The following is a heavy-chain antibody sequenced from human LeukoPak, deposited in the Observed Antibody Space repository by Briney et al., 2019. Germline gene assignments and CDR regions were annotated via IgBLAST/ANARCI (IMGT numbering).Heavy chain of an antibody. Sequence: SETLSLTCTVSGGSIISTTYYWGWIRQPPGEGLEWIGSIDYSGSTYYNPSLKSRVTISVDASKNQFSLNLSSVTAADTAVYSCARASGSSWYERRLHAYYYYMDVWGRGTTVTVSS. D-gene: IGHD6-13*01. CDR1: GGSIISTTYY. J-gene: IGHJ6*03. CDR3: ARASGSSWYERRLHAYYYYMDV. CDR2: IDYSGST. V-gene: IGHV4-39*07.